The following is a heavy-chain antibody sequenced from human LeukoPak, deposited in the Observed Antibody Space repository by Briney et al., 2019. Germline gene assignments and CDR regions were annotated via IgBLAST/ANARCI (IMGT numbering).Heavy chain of an antibody. Sequence: SETLSLTCTVSGGSISSYYWSWIRQAAGKGLEWIGRIYTSGSTNYNPSLKRRVTISVDKFKNQFSLKLSSVHAADTAVYYCARGYCSSTSCLRAGYYYYYYYMDVWGKGTTVTVSS. CDR1: GGSISSYY. J-gene: IGHJ6*03. CDR2: IYTSGST. D-gene: IGHD2-2*01. CDR3: ARGYCSSTSCLRAGYYYYYYYMDV. V-gene: IGHV4-4*07.